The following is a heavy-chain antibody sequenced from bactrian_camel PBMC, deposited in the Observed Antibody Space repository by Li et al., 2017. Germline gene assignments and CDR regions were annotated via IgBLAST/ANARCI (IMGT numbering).Heavy chain of an antibody. Sequence: HVQLVESGGGSVEAGGSLRLSCDGSSGRYGSICEAWFRQVSGKQREWVSSISSDGRLLYSDSVKGRFTISRDKEKDTLYLQMDSLKPEDTAMYYCRAVPALGCYEISWRTIRADSSYWGQGTQVTVS. V-gene: IGHV3S53*01. CDR2: ISSDGRL. D-gene: IGHD1*01. CDR1: SGRYGSIC. J-gene: IGHJ6*01. CDR3: RAVPALGCYEISWRTIRADSSY.